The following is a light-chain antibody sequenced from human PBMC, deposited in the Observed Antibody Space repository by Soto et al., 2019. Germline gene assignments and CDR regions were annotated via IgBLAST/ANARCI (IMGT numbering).Light chain of an antibody. CDR3: ATWDDGLSGPV. CDR2: RDN. CDR1: GSNIGSNY. J-gene: IGLJ3*02. V-gene: IGLV1-47*01. Sequence: QSVLSQPPSPSGTPGQTIIISCDGSGSNIGSNYVYWYQQLPGSAPKLLIHRDNQRPSGVPDRFSGSRSGTSASLAISGLRSEDEADYYCATWDDGLSGPVFGGGTQLTAL.